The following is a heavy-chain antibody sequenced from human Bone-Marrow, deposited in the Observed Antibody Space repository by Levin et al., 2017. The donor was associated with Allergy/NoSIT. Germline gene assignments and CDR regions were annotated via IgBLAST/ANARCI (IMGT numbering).Heavy chain of an antibody. Sequence: SQTLSLTCAVYGGSFSGYYWSWIRQPPGKGLEWIGEINHSGSTNYNPSLKSRVTISVDTSKNQFSLKLSSVTAADTAVYYCARAGVVVVPAAMKRYWFDPWGQGTLVTVSS. V-gene: IGHV4-34*01. CDR3: ARAGVVVVPAAMKRYWFDP. J-gene: IGHJ5*02. CDR1: GGSFSGYY. CDR2: INHSGST. D-gene: IGHD2-2*01.